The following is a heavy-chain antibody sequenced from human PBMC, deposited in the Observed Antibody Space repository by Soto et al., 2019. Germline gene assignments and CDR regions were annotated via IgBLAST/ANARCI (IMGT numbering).Heavy chain of an antibody. Sequence: SETLSLTCTVSGGSISTYYCSWIRQPPGKGLEWIGYNDYAVSVNSRITINPDTSKNQFSLQMNSVTPEDTAVYYCARAPGYDHYHYYGMDVWGQGTTVTVSS. CDR3: ARAPGYDHYHYYGMDV. CDR1: GGSISTYY. J-gene: IGHJ6*02. D-gene: IGHD3-3*01. CDR2: NDYAV. V-gene: IGHV4-59*12.